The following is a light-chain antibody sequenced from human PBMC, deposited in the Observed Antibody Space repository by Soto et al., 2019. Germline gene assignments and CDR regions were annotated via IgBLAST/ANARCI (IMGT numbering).Light chain of an antibody. J-gene: IGLJ1*01. CDR2: EGS. V-gene: IGLV2-14*02. Sequence: QSALTQPASVSGSPGQSITISCTGTSSDVGSYNLVSWYQQHPGKAPKLMIYEGSKRPSGVSNRFSGSKSGNTASLTISGLQAEDEAAYYCSSYTATNTLVVFGTGTKLTVL. CDR3: SSYTATNTLVV. CDR1: SSDVGSYNL.